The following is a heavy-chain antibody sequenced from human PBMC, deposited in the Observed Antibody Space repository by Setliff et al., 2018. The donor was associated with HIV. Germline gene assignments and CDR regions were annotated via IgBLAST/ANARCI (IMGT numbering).Heavy chain of an antibody. J-gene: IGHJ6*02. Sequence: EPLSLTCAVSGGSLSSDNWWTWVRQPPGKGLEWIGEIYHTEYTNYSPSFQGQVTISADKSISTAYLQWSSLKASDTAMYYCARLGATGTGMDVWGQGTTVTVSS. CDR2: IYHTEYT. D-gene: IGHD1-26*01. CDR3: ARLGATGTGMDV. V-gene: IGHV4-4*02. CDR1: GGSLSSDNW.